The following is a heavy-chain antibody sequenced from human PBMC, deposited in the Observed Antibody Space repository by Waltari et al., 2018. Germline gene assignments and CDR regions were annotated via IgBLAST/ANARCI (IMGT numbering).Heavy chain of an antibody. V-gene: IGHV3-74*01. CDR3: ARALYYLPDY. J-gene: IGHJ4*02. CDR1: GFTLSPYW. D-gene: IGHD3-16*02. Sequence: EVQLVEAGEGLLQPWGSVRLSCVGSGFTLSPYWLHWVRQAPGKGLVWVSRINADGRTTNYADSVKGRFTISRYNAKNTAYLQINSLRAEDTAVYYCARALYYLPDYWGQGTLVTVSS. CDR2: INADGRTT.